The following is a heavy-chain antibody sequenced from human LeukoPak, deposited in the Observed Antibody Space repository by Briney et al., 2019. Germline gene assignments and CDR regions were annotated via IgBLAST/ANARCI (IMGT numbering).Heavy chain of an antibody. D-gene: IGHD3-22*01. J-gene: IGHJ4*02. V-gene: IGHV1-18*01. CDR2: ISAYNGNT. CDR1: GYTFTSYG. Sequence: ASVKVSCKASGYTFTSYGISWVRQAPGQGLEWMGWISAYNGNTNYAQKLQGRVTMTTDTSTSTAYMELRSLRSDDTAVYYCARDPNYDSSGYTFDYSRQGTLVTVSS. CDR3: ARDPNYDSSGYTFDY.